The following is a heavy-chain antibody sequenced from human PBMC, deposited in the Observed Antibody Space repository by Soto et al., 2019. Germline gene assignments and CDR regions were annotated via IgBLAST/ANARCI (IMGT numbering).Heavy chain of an antibody. Sequence: GGSLRLSCAASRFTFTSYDMHWVRQAPGKGLQWVALISYDGSNGYYADSLKGRFTISRDISKNTLYLQMYSLRPEDTAVYYCARDEGPSVTRFGEIYWGQGTLVTVSS. J-gene: IGHJ4*02. CDR1: RFTFTSYD. D-gene: IGHD3-10*01. CDR3: ARDEGPSVTRFGEIY. V-gene: IGHV3-30-3*01. CDR2: ISYDGSNG.